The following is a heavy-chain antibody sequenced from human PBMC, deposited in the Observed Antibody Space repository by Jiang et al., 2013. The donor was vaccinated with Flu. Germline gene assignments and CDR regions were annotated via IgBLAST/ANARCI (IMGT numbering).Heavy chain of an antibody. CDR2: FYYSGTT. Sequence: GPGLVKTSETLSLTCTVSGGSMSSYYLTWIRQAPGKGLEWIGYFYYSGTTNYNPSLKSRVTISVDRSKNQFSLTMRSVTAADTAVYYCACDMSVIPGALAYWGQGSLVTVSS. D-gene: IGHD2-21*02. CDR1: GGSMSSYY. CDR3: ACDMSVIPGALAY. V-gene: IGHV4-59*01. J-gene: IGHJ4*02.